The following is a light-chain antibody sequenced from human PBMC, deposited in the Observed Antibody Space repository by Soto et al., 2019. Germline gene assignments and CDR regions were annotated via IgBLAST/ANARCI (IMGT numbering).Light chain of an antibody. V-gene: IGKV3-15*01. J-gene: IGKJ4*01. CDR1: RTIGTY. CDR2: KTS. Sequence: IVMTQSPATVSASPGDSTTISCRASRTIGTYLGWYQQKPGKAPRLLISKTSNIATGVPARFSGSGSGTEFTLTITSLQSEDFAIYYCQQYTGWPLTFGGGTKVDIK. CDR3: QQYTGWPLT.